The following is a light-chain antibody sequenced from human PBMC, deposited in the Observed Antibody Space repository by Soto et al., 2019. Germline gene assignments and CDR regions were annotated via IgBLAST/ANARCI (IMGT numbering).Light chain of an antibody. CDR1: QRISSY. V-gene: IGKV1-39*01. J-gene: IGKJ4*01. Sequence: IQMTQSPSSLSASVGDRVTITCRASQRISSYLNWCQQKPGKAPKLLIYGASSLQSGVPPRFSGSGSGTDFTLTISSLQPEDFATYYCQQSYGIPLTFGGGTKVDIK. CDR2: GAS. CDR3: QQSYGIPLT.